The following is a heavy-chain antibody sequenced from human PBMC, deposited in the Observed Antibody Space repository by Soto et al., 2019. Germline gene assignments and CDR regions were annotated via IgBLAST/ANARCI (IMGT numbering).Heavy chain of an antibody. Sequence: GGSLRHCYAASGFTFSRYAMSWVRQAPGKGLEWVSAISGSGGSTYYADSVKGRFTISRDNSKNTLYLQMNSLRAEDTAVYYCAKDRGYSSSSGGFNWFVPWGQGTLVTVSS. CDR2: ISGSGGST. CDR3: AKDRGYSSSSGGFNWFVP. V-gene: IGHV3-23*01. CDR1: GFTFSRYA. D-gene: IGHD6-6*01. J-gene: IGHJ5*02.